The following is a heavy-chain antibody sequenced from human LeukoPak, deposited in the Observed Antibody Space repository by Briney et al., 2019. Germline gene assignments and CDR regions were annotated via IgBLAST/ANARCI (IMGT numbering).Heavy chain of an antibody. CDR1: GYTFTSYD. V-gene: IGHV1-18*01. J-gene: IGHJ4*02. CDR2: ISVYNGNT. D-gene: IGHD3-9*01. Sequence: ASVKVSCKASGYTFTSYDFNWVRQATGQGLEWMGWISVYNGNTNYAQKLQGRVTMTTDTSTSTAYMELRSLRSDDTAVYYCAREGPYFDSQEPFDYWGQGTLVTVSS. CDR3: AREGPYFDSQEPFDY.